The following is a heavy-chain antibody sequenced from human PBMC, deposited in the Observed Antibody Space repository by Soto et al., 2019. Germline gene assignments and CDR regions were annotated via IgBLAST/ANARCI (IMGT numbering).Heavy chain of an antibody. CDR3: ARGLLNGDGGVYYFDY. D-gene: IGHD3-16*01. CDR1: AFTFSSSD. CDR2: ISGAGDT. Sequence: EVQLVESGGGLVQPGGSLRLSCAASAFTFSSSDMHWVRQVTGAGLEWVSAISGAGDTYYAGRVKGRFTISRENANKSLYLQMNNLRAGDTAVYYCARGLLNGDGGVYYFDYWGQGTLVTVSS. J-gene: IGHJ4*02. V-gene: IGHV3-13*01.